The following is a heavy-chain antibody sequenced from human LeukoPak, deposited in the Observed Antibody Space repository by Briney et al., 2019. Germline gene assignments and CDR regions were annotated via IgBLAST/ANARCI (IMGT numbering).Heavy chain of an antibody. J-gene: IGHJ6*03. Sequence: GGSLRLSCAASGFTFSSYSMNWVRQAPGKGLEWVSYITSSSTIYYADSVKGRFTISRDNAKNTLYLQMNSLRAEDTAVYYCAKDRGSYGSGSYYPMDVWGKGTTVTISS. CDR3: AKDRGSYGSGSYYPMDV. CDR2: ITSSSTI. V-gene: IGHV3-48*04. D-gene: IGHD3-10*01. CDR1: GFTFSSYS.